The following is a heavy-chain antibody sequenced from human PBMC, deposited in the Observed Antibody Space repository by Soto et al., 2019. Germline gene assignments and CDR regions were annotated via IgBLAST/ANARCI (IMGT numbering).Heavy chain of an antibody. V-gene: IGHV3-9*01. D-gene: IGHD3-3*01. J-gene: IGHJ3*02. CDR1: GFTFDDYA. Sequence: PGGSLRLSCAASGFTFDDYAMHWVRQAPGKGLEWVSGISWNSGSIGYADSVKGRFTISRDNAKNSLYLQMNSLRAEDTALYYCASNPTYYDFWSGTDAFDIWGQGTMVTVSS. CDR3: ASNPTYYDFWSGTDAFDI. CDR2: ISWNSGSI.